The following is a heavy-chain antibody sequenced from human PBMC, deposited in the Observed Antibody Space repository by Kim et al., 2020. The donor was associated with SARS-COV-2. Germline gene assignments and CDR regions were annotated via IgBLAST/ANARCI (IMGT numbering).Heavy chain of an antibody. Sequence: SETLSLTCAVSGGSISSSNWWSWVRQPPGKGLEWIGEIYHSGSTNYNPSLKSRVTISVDKSKNQFSLKLSSVTAADTAVYYCARESCGDYSCGFDYWGQGTLVTVSS. V-gene: IGHV4-4*02. CDR3: ARESCGDYSCGFDY. J-gene: IGHJ4*02. CDR2: IYHSGST. CDR1: GGSISSSNW. D-gene: IGHD4-17*01.